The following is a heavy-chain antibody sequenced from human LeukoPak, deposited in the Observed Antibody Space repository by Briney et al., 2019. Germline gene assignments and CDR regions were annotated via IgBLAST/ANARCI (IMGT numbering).Heavy chain of an antibody. V-gene: IGHV4-59*01. J-gene: IGHJ4*02. CDR2: IYYSGST. CDR1: GGSISSYY. D-gene: IGHD3-9*01. Sequence: SETLSLTCTVSGGSISSYYWSWIRQPPGKGLEWIGYIYYSGSTSYNPSLKSRVTISVDTSKNQFSLKLSSVTAADTAVYYCARAGRGYYDILTGYTIWGQGTLVTVSS. CDR3: ARAGRGYYDILTGYTI.